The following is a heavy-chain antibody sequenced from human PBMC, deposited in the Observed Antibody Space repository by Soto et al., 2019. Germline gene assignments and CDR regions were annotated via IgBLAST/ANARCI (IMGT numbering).Heavy chain of an antibody. V-gene: IGHV4-31*03. D-gene: IGHD3-22*01. J-gene: IGHJ4*02. CDR1: GGSINSASYY. CDR2: IFHSGSA. CDR3: ARLRDYYHTSGYPQGFSFDY. Sequence: QVQLQESGPGQVNPSQTLALTCSVSGGSINSASYYWSWVRQRPGKGLEWIGHIFHSGSAYYNAFLKTRLSISVDTSKNQFSLKLTSLTAADTAVYYCARLRDYYHTSGYPQGFSFDYWGQGTLVTVSS.